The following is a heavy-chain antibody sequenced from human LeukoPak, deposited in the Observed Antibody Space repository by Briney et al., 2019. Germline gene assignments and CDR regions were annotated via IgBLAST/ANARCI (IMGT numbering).Heavy chain of an antibody. CDR1: GFTFSSYG. Sequence: GRSLRLSCAASGFTFSSYGMHWVRQAPGKGLEWVAVISYDGSNKYYADSVKGRFTISRDNSKNTLYLQMNSLRAEVTAVYYCAKDLGLYYYGSGSYADYWGQGTLVTVSS. J-gene: IGHJ4*02. CDR2: ISYDGSNK. V-gene: IGHV3-30*18. CDR3: AKDLGLYYYGSGSYADY. D-gene: IGHD3-10*01.